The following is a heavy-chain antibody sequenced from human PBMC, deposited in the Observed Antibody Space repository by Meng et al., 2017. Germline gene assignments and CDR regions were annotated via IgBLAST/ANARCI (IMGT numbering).Heavy chain of an antibody. J-gene: IGHJ5*02. CDR2: ISWNSGSI. CDR1: GFTFYAYA. D-gene: IGHD5-18*01. V-gene: IGHV3-9*01. CDR3: AKGLTAMVTNWFDP. Sequence: VASWGGLLQPARSLRLSCAASGFTFYAYAMHWVRQAPGKGLEWVSCISWNSGSIGYADSVKGRFTISRDNAKNSLYLQMNSLRAEGTALYYCAKGLTAMVTNWFDPWGQGTLVTVSS.